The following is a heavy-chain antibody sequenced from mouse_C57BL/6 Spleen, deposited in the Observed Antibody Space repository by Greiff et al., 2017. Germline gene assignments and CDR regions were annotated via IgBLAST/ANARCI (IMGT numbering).Heavy chain of an antibody. CDR2: IDPSDSYT. CDR1: GYTFTSYW. J-gene: IGHJ2*01. Sequence: QVQLQQPGAELVMPGASVKLSCKASGYTFTSYWMHWVKQRPGQGLEWIGEIDPSDSYTNYNQKFKGKSTLTVDKSSSPAYMQLSSLTSEDSAVYDCARGGTVVAFDYGAKAPLSQSPQ. D-gene: IGHD1-1*01. V-gene: IGHV1-69*01. CDR3: ARGGTVVAFDY.